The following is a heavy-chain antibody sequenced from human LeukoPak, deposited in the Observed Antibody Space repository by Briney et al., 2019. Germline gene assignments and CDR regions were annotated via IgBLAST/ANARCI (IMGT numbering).Heavy chain of an antibody. CDR3: AGGDYDFWSGYYPAYSSGWPFDY. J-gene: IGHJ4*02. CDR1: GGSISSGGYY. Sequence: SETLSLTCTVSGGSISSGGYYWSWIRQPPGKGLEWIGYIYHSGSTYYNPSLKSRVTMSVDTSKNQFSLKLSSVTAADTAVYYCAGGDYDFWSGYYPAYSSGWPFDYWGQGTLVTVSS. CDR2: IYHSGST. D-gene: IGHD3-3*01. V-gene: IGHV4-30-2*01.